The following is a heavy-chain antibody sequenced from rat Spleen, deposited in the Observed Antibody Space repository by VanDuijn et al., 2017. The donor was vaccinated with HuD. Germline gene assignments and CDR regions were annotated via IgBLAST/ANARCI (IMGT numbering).Heavy chain of an antibody. CDR2: ISSSSGT. J-gene: IGHJ2*01. Sequence: VQLVESGGGLVQPGRSLKLSCVASGFTFSSYGMHWIRQAPGKGLDWVAYISSSSGTVYADAVKGRFTISRDNAKSTLCLQMNSLRSEDTATYYCTRDWDYWGQGVMVTVSS. V-gene: IGHV5-62*01. CDR1: GFTFSSYG. CDR3: TRDWDY.